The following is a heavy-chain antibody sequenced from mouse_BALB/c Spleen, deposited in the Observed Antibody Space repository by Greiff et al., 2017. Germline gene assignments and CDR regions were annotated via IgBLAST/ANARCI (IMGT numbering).Heavy chain of an antibody. Sequence: EVQGVESGGGLVQPGGSRKLSCAASGFTFSSFGMHWVRQAPEKGLEWVAYISSGSSTIYYADTVKGRFTISRDNPKNTLFLQMTSLRSEDTAMYYCARSPYWYFDVWGAGTTVTVSS. CDR1: GFTFSSFG. CDR3: ARSPYWYFDV. CDR2: ISSGSSTI. V-gene: IGHV5-17*02. J-gene: IGHJ1*01.